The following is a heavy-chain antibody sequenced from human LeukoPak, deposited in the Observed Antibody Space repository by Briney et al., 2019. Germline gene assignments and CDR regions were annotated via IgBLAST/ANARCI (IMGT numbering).Heavy chain of an antibody. Sequence: PGGSLRLSCAASGFTFSNYAMSWVRQAPGKGLEWVSSISDSGGSKYYADSVNGRFTISRDNSKNTLFLQMNSLRADDTAVYFCAGSTYYYYYYMDVWGKGTTVTVSS. V-gene: IGHV3-23*01. CDR1: GFTFSNYA. CDR3: AGSTYYYYYYMDV. J-gene: IGHJ6*03. CDR2: ISDSGGSK.